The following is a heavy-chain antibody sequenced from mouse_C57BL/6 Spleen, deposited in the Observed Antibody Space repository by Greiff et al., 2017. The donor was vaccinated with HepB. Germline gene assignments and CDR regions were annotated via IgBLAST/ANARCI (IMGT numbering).Heavy chain of an antibody. CDR3: ARAGYGYDWYFDV. V-gene: IGHV1-69*01. CDR1: GYTFTSYW. J-gene: IGHJ1*03. CDR2: IDPSDSYT. D-gene: IGHD2-2*01. Sequence: QVQLQQSGAELVMPGASVKLSCKASGYTFTSYWMHWVKQRPGQGLEWIGEIDPSDSYTNYNQKFKGKSTLTVDKSSSTAYMQLSSLTSEDSAVYYCARAGYGYDWYFDVWGTGTTVTVSS.